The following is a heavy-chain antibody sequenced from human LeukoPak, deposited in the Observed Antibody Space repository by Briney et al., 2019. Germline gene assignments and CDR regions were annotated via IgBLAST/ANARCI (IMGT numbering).Heavy chain of an antibody. Sequence: GGSLRLSCAASGFTFGSYAMHWVRQAPGKGLEWVAVISYDGSNKYYADSVKGRFTISRDNSKNTLYLQMNSLRAEDTAVYYCASNPGYSSSWEEYYFDYWGQGTLVTVSS. J-gene: IGHJ4*02. CDR3: ASNPGYSSSWEEYYFDY. CDR1: GFTFGSYA. D-gene: IGHD6-13*01. CDR2: ISYDGSNK. V-gene: IGHV3-30-3*01.